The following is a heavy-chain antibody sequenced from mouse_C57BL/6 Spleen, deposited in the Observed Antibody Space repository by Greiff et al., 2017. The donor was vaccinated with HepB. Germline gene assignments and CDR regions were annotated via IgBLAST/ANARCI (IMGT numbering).Heavy chain of an antibody. D-gene: IGHD1-1*01. V-gene: IGHV14-3*01. Sequence: EVQLQQSVAELVRPGASVKLSCTASGFNIKNTYMHWVKQRPEQGLEWIGRIDPANGNTKYAPKFQGKATITADTSSNTAYLQLSSLTSEDTAIYYCASTTVVAEGGFDYWGQGTTLTVSS. CDR3: ASTTVVAEGGFDY. CDR1: GFNIKNTY. J-gene: IGHJ2*01. CDR2: IDPANGNT.